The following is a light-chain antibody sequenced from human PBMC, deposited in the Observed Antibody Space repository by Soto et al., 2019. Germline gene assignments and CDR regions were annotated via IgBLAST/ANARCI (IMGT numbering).Light chain of an antibody. CDR1: QSVSSSY. CDR3: QQYGSLSWA. CDR2: GAS. Sequence: EIVLTQSPATLSLSPGERATLSCRASQSVSSSYLAWYQQKPGQAPRLLTYGASTRATGIPARFSGSGSGTDFTLTISRLEPEDFAVYYCQQYGSLSWAFGQGTKVDIK. V-gene: IGKV3-20*01. J-gene: IGKJ1*01.